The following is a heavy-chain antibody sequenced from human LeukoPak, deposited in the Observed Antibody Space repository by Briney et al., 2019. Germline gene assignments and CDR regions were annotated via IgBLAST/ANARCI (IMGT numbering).Heavy chain of an antibody. CDR1: VFTFSSYA. V-gene: IGHV3-23*01. Sequence: GGSLRLSCAASVFTFSSYATTWVSQAPGKGLEWVSGVSGNGYSTYYADSVRGRFTVSRDNSKNTLSLRMNSLRADDTAVYYCATVGHYGPGSSRLTWFESWGQGTLVMVSS. D-gene: IGHD3-10*01. J-gene: IGHJ5*01. CDR3: ATVGHYGPGSSRLTWFES. CDR2: VSGNGYST.